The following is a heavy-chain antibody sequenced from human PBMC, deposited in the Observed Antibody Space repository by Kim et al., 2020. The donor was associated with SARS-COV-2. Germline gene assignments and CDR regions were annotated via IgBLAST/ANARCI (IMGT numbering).Heavy chain of an antibody. J-gene: IGHJ3*02. Sequence: SETLSLTCTVSGGSISSYYWSWIRQPPGKGLEWIGYIYYSGSTNYNPSLKSRVTISVDTSKNQFSLKLSSVTAADTAVYYCASYLAAAGSAFDIWGQGTMVTVSS. D-gene: IGHD6-13*01. CDR2: IYYSGST. V-gene: IGHV4-59*01. CDR3: ASYLAAAGSAFDI. CDR1: GGSISSYY.